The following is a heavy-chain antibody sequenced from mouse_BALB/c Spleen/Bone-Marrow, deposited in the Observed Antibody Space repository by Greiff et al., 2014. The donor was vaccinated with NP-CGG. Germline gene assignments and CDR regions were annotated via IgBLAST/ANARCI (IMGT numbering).Heavy chain of an antibody. CDR1: GYAFTNYL. CDR3: ARFGRYYFDY. J-gene: IGHJ2*01. V-gene: IGHV1-54*01. CDR2: INPGSGGA. Sequence: QVQLQQPGAELVRPGTAVNVSCKASGYAFTNYLIEWVKQRPGQGLERIGVINPGSGGANYNEKFKGKATLTADKSSSTAYMQLSSLTSDDSAVYFCARFGRYYFDYWGQGTTLTVSS.